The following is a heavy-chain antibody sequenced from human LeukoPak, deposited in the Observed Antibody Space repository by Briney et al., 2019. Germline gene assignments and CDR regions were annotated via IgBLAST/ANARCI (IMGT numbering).Heavy chain of an antibody. J-gene: IGHJ5*02. CDR2: IYYSGST. V-gene: IGHV4-59*08. CDR1: GASISSSY. D-gene: IGHD3-10*01. CDR3: ARTYYYGSGSYREGWFDP. Sequence: KPSETLSLTCSVSGASISSSYWSWIRQPPGKGLEWIGYIYYSGSTNYNPSLKSRVTISVDTSKNQFSLKLSSVTAADTAVYYCARTYYYGSGSYREGWFDPWGQGTLVTVSS.